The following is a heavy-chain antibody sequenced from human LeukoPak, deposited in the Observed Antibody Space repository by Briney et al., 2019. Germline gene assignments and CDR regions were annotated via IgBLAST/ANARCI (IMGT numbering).Heavy chain of an antibody. J-gene: IGHJ3*02. CDR2: ISYDGSNK. CDR3: ARDSSSGYAFDI. D-gene: IGHD6-6*01. CDR1: GFTFSSYA. Sequence: GGSLRLSCAASGFTFSSYAMHWVRQAPGKGLEWVAVISYDGSNKYYADSVKGRFTISRDNAKNSLYLQMNSLRAEDTAVYYCARDSSSGYAFDIWGQGTMVTVSS. V-gene: IGHV3-30-3*01.